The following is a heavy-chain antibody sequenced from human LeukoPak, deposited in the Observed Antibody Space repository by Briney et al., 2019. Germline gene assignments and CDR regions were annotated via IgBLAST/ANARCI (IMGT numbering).Heavy chain of an antibody. D-gene: IGHD6-13*01. CDR3: ARLRIEAAGDYFYYGMDV. CDR1: GGPNNRSSYY. V-gene: IGHV4-39*07. Sequence: PSETLSLTCSVSGGPNNRSSYYWGWIRQPPGKGLEWIGEFYHSGITNYNPSLKSRVTISVDRSKNQFSLKLSSVTAADTAVYYCARLRIEAAGDYFYYGMDVWGQGTLVTVSS. CDR2: FYHSGIT. J-gene: IGHJ6*02.